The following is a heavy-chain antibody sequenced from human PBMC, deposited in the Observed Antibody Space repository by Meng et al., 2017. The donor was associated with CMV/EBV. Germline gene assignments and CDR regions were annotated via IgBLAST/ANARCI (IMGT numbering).Heavy chain of an antibody. Sequence: SVNVSCKASGGTFSSYAISWVRQAPGQGLEWMGGIIPIFGTANYAQKFQGRVTITTDESTSTAYMELSSLRSEDTAVYYCARGGYCSSTSCRDYYYYGMDVWGQGTTVTVSS. CDR3: ARGGYCSSTSCRDYYYYGMDV. CDR1: GGTFSSYA. CDR2: IIPIFGTA. D-gene: IGHD2-2*01. V-gene: IGHV1-69*05. J-gene: IGHJ6*02.